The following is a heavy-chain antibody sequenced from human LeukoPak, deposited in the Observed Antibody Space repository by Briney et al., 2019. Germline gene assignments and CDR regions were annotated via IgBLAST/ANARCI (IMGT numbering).Heavy chain of an antibody. V-gene: IGHV3-74*01. CDR3: ARGPNSNWSGLDF. J-gene: IGHJ4*02. CDR1: GFSFSGHW. Sequence: GGSLRLSCTASGFSFSGHWMHWARQLPGKGLVWVSRISPTGSTTSYADSMKGRFTVSRDNAKNTLYLQVNNLRAEDTAVYYCARGPNSNWSGLDFWGQGTLLTVSS. D-gene: IGHD6-6*01. CDR2: ISPTGSTT.